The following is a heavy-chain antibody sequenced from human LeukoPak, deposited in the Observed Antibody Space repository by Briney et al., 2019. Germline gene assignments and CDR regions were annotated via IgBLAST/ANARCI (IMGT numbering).Heavy chain of an antibody. D-gene: IGHD1/OR15-1a*01. CDR3: AREITGTNGAWFDP. J-gene: IGHJ5*02. Sequence: ASVKVSCKASGYTFTASYMHWVRQAPGQGLEWMGWIYPSSGGTNYAQKLQGRVTMTTDTSTSTAYMELRSLRSDDTAVYYCAREITGTNGAWFDPWGQGTLVTVSS. V-gene: IGHV1-2*02. CDR2: IYPSSGGT. CDR1: GYTFTASY.